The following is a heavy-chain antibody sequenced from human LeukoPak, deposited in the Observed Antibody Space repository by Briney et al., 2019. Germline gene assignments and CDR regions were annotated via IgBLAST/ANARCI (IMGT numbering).Heavy chain of an antibody. V-gene: IGHV1-18*01. CDR3: ARVGEYCTSASCHDY. D-gene: IGHD2-2*01. J-gene: IGHJ4*02. Sequence: ASVKVSCKTSGYTFTNYGISWVRQAPGQGLEWVGWISAYNGNADYAQNLQGRVTMTTDTSTSTAYMELRSLTSDDSAVYYCARVGEYCTSASCHDYWGQGTLVTVSS. CDR2: ISAYNGNA. CDR1: GYTFTNYG.